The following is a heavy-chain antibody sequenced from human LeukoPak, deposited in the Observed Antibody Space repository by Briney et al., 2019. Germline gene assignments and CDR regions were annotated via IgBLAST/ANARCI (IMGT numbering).Heavy chain of an antibody. V-gene: IGHV3-23*01. CDR1: GFTFSSYA. D-gene: IGHD2-15*01. CDR2: ISGSGGST. J-gene: IGHJ4*02. Sequence: QTGGSLRLSCAASGFTFSSYAMSWVRQAPGKGLEWVSAISGSGGSTYYADSVKGRFTISRDNSKNTLYLQMNSLRAEDTAVYYCAKVIYKGYCSGGSCYTEDYWGQGTLVTVSS. CDR3: AKVIYKGYCSGGSCYTEDY.